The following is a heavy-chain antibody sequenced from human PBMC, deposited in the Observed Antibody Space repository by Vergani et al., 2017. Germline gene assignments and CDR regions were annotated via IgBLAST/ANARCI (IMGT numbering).Heavy chain of an antibody. CDR2: IYYSGST. J-gene: IGHJ6*02. Sequence: QLQLQESGPGLVKPSETLSLTCTVSGSSISSSSYYWGWIRQPPGKGLEWIGSIYYSGSTYYNPSLKSRVTISVDTSKNQFSLKLSSVTAADTAVYYCARRGKGFYYYYGMDVWGQGTTVTVSS. V-gene: IGHV4-39*01. CDR3: ARRGKGFYYYYGMDV. CDR1: GSSISSSSYY.